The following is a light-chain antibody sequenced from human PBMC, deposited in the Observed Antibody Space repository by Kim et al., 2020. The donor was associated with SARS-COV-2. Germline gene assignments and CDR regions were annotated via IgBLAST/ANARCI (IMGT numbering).Light chain of an antibody. Sequence: SYELTQPPSVSVAPGKTAYITCGGNNTGSKNVHWYQQKPGQAPVLFIYYDSDRPSGIPERFSGSKSGNTATLTISSVAAGDEADYYCQVWDSTADHYVFGSGTKVTVL. J-gene: IGLJ1*01. V-gene: IGLV3-21*04. CDR3: QVWDSTADHYV. CDR2: YDS. CDR1: NTGSKN.